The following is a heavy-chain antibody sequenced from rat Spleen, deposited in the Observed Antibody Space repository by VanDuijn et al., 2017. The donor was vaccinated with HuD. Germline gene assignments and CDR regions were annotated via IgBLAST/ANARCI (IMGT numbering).Heavy chain of an antibody. CDR1: GFTFSTAW. CDR2: IKAKSNNYAT. V-gene: IGHV6-6*01. Sequence: EVQVLESGGGLVQPGNSLKLSCATSGFTFSTAWMYWYRQFPEKRLEWVARIKAKSNNYATDYTESVKGRFTISRDDSKSSIYLQMNNLKEEDTAIYYCGIGTTHYFDYWGQGVMVTVSS. D-gene: IGHD1-5*01. CDR3: GIGTTHYFDY. J-gene: IGHJ2*01.